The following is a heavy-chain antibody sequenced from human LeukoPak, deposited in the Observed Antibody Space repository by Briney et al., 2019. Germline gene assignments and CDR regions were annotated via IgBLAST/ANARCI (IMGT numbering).Heavy chain of an antibody. Sequence: SETLSLTCAVYGGSFSGYYWSWIRQPPGKGLEWIGEINHSGSTNYNPSLKSRVTISVDTSKSQFSLKLSSVTAADTAVYYCARDIRYSSSWYYWGQGTLVTVSS. CDR3: ARDIRYSSSWYY. D-gene: IGHD6-13*01. CDR1: GGSFSGYY. CDR2: INHSGST. J-gene: IGHJ4*02. V-gene: IGHV4-34*01.